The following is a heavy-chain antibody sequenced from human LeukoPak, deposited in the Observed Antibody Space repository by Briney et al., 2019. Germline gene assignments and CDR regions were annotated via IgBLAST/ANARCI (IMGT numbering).Heavy chain of an antibody. J-gene: IGHJ4*02. Sequence: GGSLRLSCAASGFTFSSYAMHWVRQAPGKGLEWVAVISYDGSNKYYADSVKGRFTISRDNSKNTLYLQMNSLGAEDTAVYYCARDAGWVAGIISPYFDYWGQGTLVTVSS. V-gene: IGHV3-30-3*01. CDR3: ARDAGWVAGIISPYFDY. CDR1: GFTFSSYA. CDR2: ISYDGSNK. D-gene: IGHD6-19*01.